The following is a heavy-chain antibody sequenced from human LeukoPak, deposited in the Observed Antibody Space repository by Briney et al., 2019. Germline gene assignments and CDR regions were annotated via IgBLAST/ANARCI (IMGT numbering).Heavy chain of an antibody. Sequence: SVKVSCEASGGTFSSYAISWVRQAPGQGLEWMGGIIPIFGTANYAQKFQGRVTITTDESTSTAYMELSSLRSEDTAVYYCASGYRNWFDPWGQGTLVTVSS. CDR2: IIPIFGTA. D-gene: IGHD5-18*01. V-gene: IGHV1-69*05. CDR1: GGTFSSYA. J-gene: IGHJ5*02. CDR3: ASGYRNWFDP.